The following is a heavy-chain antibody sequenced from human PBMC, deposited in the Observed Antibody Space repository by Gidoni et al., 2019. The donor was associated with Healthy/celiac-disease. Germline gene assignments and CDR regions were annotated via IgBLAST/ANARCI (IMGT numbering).Heavy chain of an antibody. CDR1: GFTFSSYG. J-gene: IGHJ4*02. V-gene: IGHV3-30*18. CDR2: ISYDGSNK. CDR3: AKGPSSSGDY. Sequence: QVQLVESGGGVVQPGRSLRLSCAASGFTFSSYGMHWVRQAPGKGLEWVAVISYDGSNKYYADSVKGRFTISRDNSKNTLYLQMNSLRAEDTAVYYCAKGPSSSGDYWGQGTLVTVSS. D-gene: IGHD6-6*01.